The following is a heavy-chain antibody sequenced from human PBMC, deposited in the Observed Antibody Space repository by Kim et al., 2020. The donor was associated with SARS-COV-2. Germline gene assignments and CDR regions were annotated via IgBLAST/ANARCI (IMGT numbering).Heavy chain of an antibody. D-gene: IGHD1-26*01. Sequence: GGSLRLSCTASGFTFSSYAMHWVRQAPGKGLEWVAVISYDGSNKYYADSLKGRFAISRDNSKNTLYLQMNSLRAEDTAVYFCARPYSGGYYSWFDTWGQRTLVTVSS. CDR3: ARPYSGGYYSWFDT. V-gene: IGHV3-30*09. CDR2: ISYDGSNK. J-gene: IGHJ5*02. CDR1: GFTFSSYA.